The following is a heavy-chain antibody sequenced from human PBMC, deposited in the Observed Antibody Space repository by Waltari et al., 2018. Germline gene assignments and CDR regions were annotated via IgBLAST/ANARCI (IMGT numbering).Heavy chain of an antibody. Sequence: QVQLVESGGGVVQPGRSLRLSCAASGFTFSSYGMHWVRQAPGKGLEWVAVRWYDGSNKYYADAVKGRFTISRDNSKNTLYLQMNSLRAEDTAVYYCARGALFVATGGAFDIWGQGTMVTVSS. CDR3: ARGALFVATGGAFDI. D-gene: IGHD5-12*01. V-gene: IGHV3-33*01. CDR2: RWYDGSNK. J-gene: IGHJ3*02. CDR1: GFTFSSYG.